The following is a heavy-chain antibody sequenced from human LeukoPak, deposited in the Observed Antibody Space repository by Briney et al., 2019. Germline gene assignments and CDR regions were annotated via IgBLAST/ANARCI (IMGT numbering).Heavy chain of an antibody. CDR1: AFTFSSHN. Sequence: GGSLRLSCAASAFTFSSHNMNWVRQAPGKGLEWVSSISGSSSHRFYVDSVKGRFTISRDNAINSLFLQMNSLRAEDTAVYYCARDDTNGYPDYWGQGTLVTVSS. V-gene: IGHV3-21*01. CDR2: ISGSSSHR. D-gene: IGHD5-24*01. CDR3: ARDDTNGYPDY. J-gene: IGHJ4*02.